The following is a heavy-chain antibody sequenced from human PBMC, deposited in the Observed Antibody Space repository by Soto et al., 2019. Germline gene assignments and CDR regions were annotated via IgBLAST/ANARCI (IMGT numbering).Heavy chain of an antibody. Sequence: GASVKVSCKASGYTFTSYAMHWVRQAPGKRLEWMGWINAGNGNTKYSQKFQGRVTITRDTSASTAYMELSSLRSEDTAVYYCARSPLGYYEILTGYYLWGQGTLVTVSS. CDR3: ARSPLGYYEILTGYYL. J-gene: IGHJ5*02. V-gene: IGHV1-3*01. CDR1: GYTFTSYA. D-gene: IGHD3-9*01. CDR2: INAGNGNT.